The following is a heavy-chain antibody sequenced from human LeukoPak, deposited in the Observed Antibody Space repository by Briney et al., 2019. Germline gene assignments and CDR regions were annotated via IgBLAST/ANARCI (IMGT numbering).Heavy chain of an antibody. CDR3: ARGHRTTVMSSFDY. V-gene: IGHV4-31*03. CDR1: GGSISSGGYY. CDR2: IYYSGST. Sequence: SQTLSLTCTVSGGSISSGGYYWSWIRQHPGKGLEWIGYIYYSGSTYYNPSLKSRVTISVDTSKNQFSLKLSSVTAADTAVYYCARGHRTTVMSSFDYWGQGTLVTVSS. D-gene: IGHD4-11*01. J-gene: IGHJ4*02.